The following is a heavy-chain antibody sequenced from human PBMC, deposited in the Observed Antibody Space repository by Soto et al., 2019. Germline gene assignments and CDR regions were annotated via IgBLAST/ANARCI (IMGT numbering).Heavy chain of an antibody. Sequence: GSLRLSCATSGFTFSSYWMHWVRQGPGKGLVWVSRINSDGITTNYADSVKGRFTIYRDNAKNTLYLQMNSLSAEDTAVYYCASQPGYSSGWYSFWGQGTLVTVSS. CDR2: INSDGITT. D-gene: IGHD6-19*01. V-gene: IGHV3-74*01. CDR1: GFTFSSYW. CDR3: ASQPGYSSGWYSF. J-gene: IGHJ4*02.